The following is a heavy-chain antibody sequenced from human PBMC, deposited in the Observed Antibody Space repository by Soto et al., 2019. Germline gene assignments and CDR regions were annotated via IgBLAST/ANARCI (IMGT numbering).Heavy chain of an antibody. CDR3: ARDYYKYYDSSGYYRSPAY. J-gene: IGHJ4*02. CDR1: GFTFSSYA. Sequence: GGSLRLSCAASGFTFSSYAMHWVRQAPGKGLEWVALISYDGSDKDYADSVKGRFTISRDNSRNTLFLQMNSLRAEDTAVYYCARDYYKYYDSSGYYRSPAYWGQRTLDTVSS. CDR2: ISYDGSDK. D-gene: IGHD3-22*01. V-gene: IGHV3-30-3*01.